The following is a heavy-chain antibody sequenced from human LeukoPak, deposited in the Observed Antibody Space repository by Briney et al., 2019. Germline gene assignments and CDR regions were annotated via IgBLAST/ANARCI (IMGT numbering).Heavy chain of an antibody. CDR2: IYPGDSDT. CDR3: ARRPWDENYYYGMDV. J-gene: IGHJ6*02. V-gene: IGHV5-51*01. CDR1: GYSFTSYW. Sequence: ESLKISCKGSGYSFTSYWIGWVRRMPGKGLEWMGIIYPGDSDTRYSPSFQGQVTISADKSISTAYLQWSSLKASDTAMYYCARRPWDENYYYGMDVWGQGTTVTVSS. D-gene: IGHD1-26*01.